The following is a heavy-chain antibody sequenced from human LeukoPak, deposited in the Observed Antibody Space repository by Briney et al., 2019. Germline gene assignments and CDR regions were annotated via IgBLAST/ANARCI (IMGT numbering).Heavy chain of an antibody. V-gene: IGHV1-2*06. Sequence: ASVKVSCKASGYTFTNYYIHWVRQAPGQGLEWMGRINPNSGGTNYAQKFQGRVTMTRDTSISTAYMELSRLRSDDTAVYYCARSSRLAYSSSSLDYWGQGTLVTVSS. J-gene: IGHJ4*02. CDR3: ARSSRLAYSSSSLDY. D-gene: IGHD6-6*01. CDR2: INPNSGGT. CDR1: GYTFTNYY.